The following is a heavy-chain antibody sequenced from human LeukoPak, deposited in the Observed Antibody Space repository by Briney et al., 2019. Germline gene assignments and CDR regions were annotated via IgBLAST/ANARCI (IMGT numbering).Heavy chain of an antibody. CDR2: ISWNSADI. J-gene: IGHJ3*02. CDR1: GFTFDDCA. CDR3: AKKGSWDTDAFDI. V-gene: IGHV3-9*01. D-gene: IGHD5-18*01. Sequence: GRSLRLSCAASGFTFDDCAMHWVRQAPGKGLEWVSGISWNSADIGYADSVKGRFTISRDNAKNSLYLQMNSLRVEDTASYYCAKKGSWDTDAFDIWGQGTMVTISS.